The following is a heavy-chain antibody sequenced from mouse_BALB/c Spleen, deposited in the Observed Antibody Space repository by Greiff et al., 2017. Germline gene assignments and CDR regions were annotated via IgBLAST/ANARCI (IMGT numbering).Heavy chain of an antibody. CDR3: ARPNSHYYGSSPFAY. Sequence: QVHVKQSGAELAKPGASVKMSCKASGYTFTSYWMHWVKQRPGQGLEWIGYINPSTGYTEYNQKFKDKATLTADKSSSTAYMQLSSLTSEDSAVYYCARPNSHYYGSSPFAYWGQGTLVTVSA. J-gene: IGHJ3*01. CDR2: INPSTGYT. D-gene: IGHD1-1*01. CDR1: GYTFTSYW. V-gene: IGHV1-7*01.